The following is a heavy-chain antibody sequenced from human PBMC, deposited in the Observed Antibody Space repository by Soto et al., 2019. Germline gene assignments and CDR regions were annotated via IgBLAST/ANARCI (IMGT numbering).Heavy chain of an antibody. V-gene: IGHV4-61*01. CDR1: GEALGSGQSY. Sequence: QVQLQESGPGLVKSSETLSLICFVSGEALGSGQSYWNWIRQAPGKGLEWIGQTFVTGATKYSASLKGGATMAVDTSKSLISLTLTSVTAAYSATYFCARGRSDSAGSSFGRRMDVWGQGTTVTVSS. J-gene: IGHJ6*02. CDR2: TFVTGAT. D-gene: IGHD3-10*01. CDR3: ARGRSDSAGSSFGRRMDV.